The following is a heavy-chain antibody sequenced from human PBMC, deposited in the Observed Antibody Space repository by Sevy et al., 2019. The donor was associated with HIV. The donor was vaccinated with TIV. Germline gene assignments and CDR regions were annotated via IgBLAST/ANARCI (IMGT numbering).Heavy chain of an antibody. Sequence: GGSLRLSCAASGFTFSSFSLSWVRQAPGKGLEWVSSIASSSPKIYYADSVKGRFTTSRDNAKNSLYLQMNSLRDEDTAVYYCPTGTLLGLVPFQHWGQGTLVTVSS. J-gene: IGHJ1*01. CDR1: GFTFSSFS. V-gene: IGHV3-21*01. CDR3: PTGTLLGLVPFQH. D-gene: IGHD6-19*01. CDR2: IASSSPKI.